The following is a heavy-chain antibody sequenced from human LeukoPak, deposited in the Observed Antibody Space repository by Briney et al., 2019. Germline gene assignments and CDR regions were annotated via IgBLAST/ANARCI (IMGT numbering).Heavy chain of an antibody. V-gene: IGHV4-59*08. Sequence: SETLSLTCTVSGGSVSNYYWSWIRQPPGKGLEYIGHVYYSGSTDYNPSLKSRLAISVDNSMNQFSLKLSSVSAADTAVYYCARGERLGGDYWGQGTLVTVSS. CDR2: VYYSGST. CDR1: GGSVSNYY. CDR3: ARGERLGGDY. J-gene: IGHJ4*02. D-gene: IGHD1-1*01.